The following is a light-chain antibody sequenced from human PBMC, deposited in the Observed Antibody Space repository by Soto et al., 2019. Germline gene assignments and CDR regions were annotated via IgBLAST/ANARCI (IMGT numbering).Light chain of an antibody. CDR3: QQYGSSPYT. J-gene: IGKJ2*01. CDR2: GAS. CDR1: QPIISNY. Sequence: EIVLTQSPGTLSLSPGERATLSCRASQPIISNYLAWYQQRPGQAPRLLIYGASRGATGIPDRFSGGGSGTDFTLTINGLEPEDFAVYYRQQYGSSPYTFGQGTKLEIK. V-gene: IGKV3-20*01.